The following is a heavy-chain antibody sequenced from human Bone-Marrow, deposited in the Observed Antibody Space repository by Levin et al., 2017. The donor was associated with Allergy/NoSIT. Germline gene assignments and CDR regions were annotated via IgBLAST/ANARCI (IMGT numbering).Heavy chain of an antibody. D-gene: IGHD6-13*01. CDR2: IYWSDER. J-gene: IGHJ4*02. V-gene: IGHV2-5*01. CDR1: GFSISSYGVG. Sequence: SGPTLVKPTQTLTLTCTFSGFSISSYGVGVGWVRQPPGKALEWLAIIYWSDERRYSPSLRSRLTITKDPSKNQVVLTMTNMDPVDTATYYCGREAVGGMNFDYWGQGTLVSISS. CDR3: GREAVGGMNFDY.